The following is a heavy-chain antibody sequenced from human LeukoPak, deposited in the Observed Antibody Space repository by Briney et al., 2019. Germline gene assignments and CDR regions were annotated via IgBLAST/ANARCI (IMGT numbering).Heavy chain of an antibody. J-gene: IGHJ4*02. CDR3: ARSPTLSYDSSD. Sequence: SETLSLTCAVYGGSFSGYYWSWIRQPPGKGLEWIGEINHSGSTNYNPSLKSRVTISVDTSKNQFSLKLSSVTAADTAVYYCARSPTLSYDSSDWGQGTLVTVSS. D-gene: IGHD3-22*01. CDR2: INHSGST. V-gene: IGHV4-34*01. CDR1: GGSFSGYY.